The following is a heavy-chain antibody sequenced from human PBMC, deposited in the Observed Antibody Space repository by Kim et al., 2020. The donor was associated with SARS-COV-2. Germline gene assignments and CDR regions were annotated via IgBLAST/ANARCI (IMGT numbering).Heavy chain of an antibody. V-gene: IGHV4-59*01. CDR3: ARDRGYVDFEDYFNY. D-gene: IGHD4-17*01. Sequence: PSHKSRVTISVDTSKNQFSVKLSSVTGADTAVYYCARDRGYVDFEDYFNYWGQGTLGTVSS. J-gene: IGHJ4*02.